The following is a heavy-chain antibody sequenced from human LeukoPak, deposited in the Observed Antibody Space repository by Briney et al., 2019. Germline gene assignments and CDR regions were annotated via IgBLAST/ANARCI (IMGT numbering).Heavy chain of an antibody. CDR1: GFTFSSYA. D-gene: IGHD6-6*01. CDR2: ISYDGSNK. CDR3: AKKYNSPPGIFDY. Sequence: PGRSLRLSCAASGFTFSSYAMHWVCQAPGKGLEWVAVISYDGSNKYYADSVKGRFTISRDNSKNTLYLQMNSLRAEDTAVFFCAKKYNSPPGIFDYWGQGTLVTVSS. J-gene: IGHJ4*02. V-gene: IGHV3-30-3*01.